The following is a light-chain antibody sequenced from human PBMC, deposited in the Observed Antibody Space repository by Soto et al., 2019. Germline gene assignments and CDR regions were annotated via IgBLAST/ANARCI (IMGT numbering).Light chain of an antibody. Sequence: EIVMTQSAATLSGSPGVRATLSCGASQSVSIHLAWYQQKPVQAPRLLIYDTSTRATGIPARFSGSGSATEFTPTISSLQSEDFAVYYCQQYSNWPPITFGQGTRLEIK. J-gene: IGKJ5*01. CDR2: DTS. CDR3: QQYSNWPPIT. CDR1: QSVSIH. V-gene: IGKV3-15*01.